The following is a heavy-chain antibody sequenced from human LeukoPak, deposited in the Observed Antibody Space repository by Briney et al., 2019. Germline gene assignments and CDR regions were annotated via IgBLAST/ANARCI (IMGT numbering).Heavy chain of an antibody. CDR3: APIVVVVAAKYNWFDP. CDR1: GYTFTSYY. D-gene: IGHD2-15*01. CDR2: INPSGGST. Sequence: ASVKVSCKASGYTFTSYYMHWVRQAPGQGLEWMGIINPSGGSTSYAQKFQGRVTMTEDTSTDTAYMELSSLRSEDTAVYYCAPIVVVVAAKYNWFDPWGQGTLVTVSS. V-gene: IGHV1-46*01. J-gene: IGHJ5*02.